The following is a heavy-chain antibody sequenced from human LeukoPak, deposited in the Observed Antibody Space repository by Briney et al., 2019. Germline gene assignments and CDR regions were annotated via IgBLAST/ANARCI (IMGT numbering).Heavy chain of an antibody. V-gene: IGHV3-11*01. CDR2: ISTDGATI. CDR3: ARVIAVAIDY. CDR1: GFTFNNYY. D-gene: IGHD6-19*01. Sequence: GGSLRLSCAASGFTFNNYYMSWIRQAPGKGLEWVSYISTDGATIYYADSVKGRFTVSRDNAQNSLHLQMNSLRAEDTAVYYCARVIAVAIDYWGLGTLDTVSS. J-gene: IGHJ4*02.